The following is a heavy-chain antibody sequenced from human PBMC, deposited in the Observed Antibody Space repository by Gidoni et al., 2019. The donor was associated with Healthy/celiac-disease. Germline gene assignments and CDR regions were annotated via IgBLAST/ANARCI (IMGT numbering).Heavy chain of an antibody. CDR3: AREGGYNYGGAFDI. J-gene: IGHJ3*02. CDR1: GYTFTSYG. CDR2: ISAYNGNT. V-gene: IGHV1-18*01. D-gene: IGHD5-12*01. Sequence: QVQLVQPGAEVKKPGASVKVSCTASGYTFTSYGISGVQPAPGQGLEWMGWISAYNGNTNYAQKLQGRVTMTTDTSTSTAYMELRSRRSDDTAVYYCAREGGYNYGGAFDIWGQGTMVTVSS.